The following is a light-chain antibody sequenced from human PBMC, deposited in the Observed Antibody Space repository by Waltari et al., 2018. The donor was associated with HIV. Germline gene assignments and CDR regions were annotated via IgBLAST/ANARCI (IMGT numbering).Light chain of an antibody. V-gene: IGLV3-1*01. Sequence: SYELTQPPSVSVSPGQTASITSPGHQLGNKNACWYQQKSGQSPVLVIYQDRRRPSGIPRRFSGSNSGNTATLTISGTQAVDEADYYCQTWDSFIVVFAGGTRLTVL. CDR2: QDR. CDR1: QLGNKN. J-gene: IGLJ2*01. CDR3: QTWDSFIVV.